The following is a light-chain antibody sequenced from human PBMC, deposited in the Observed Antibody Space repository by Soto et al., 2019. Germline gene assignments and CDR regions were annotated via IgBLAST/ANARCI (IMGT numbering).Light chain of an antibody. J-gene: IGLJ3*02. Sequence: QSALTQPASVSGSPGQSITISCTGTSSDLGGYNYVSWYQHHPGKAPKLMIYEVSSRPSGVSNRFSGSKSGNTASLTISGLQAEDEADYYCSSYTSSNTLVFGGGTKLTVL. CDR3: SSYTSSNTLV. V-gene: IGLV2-14*01. CDR2: EVS. CDR1: SSDLGGYNY.